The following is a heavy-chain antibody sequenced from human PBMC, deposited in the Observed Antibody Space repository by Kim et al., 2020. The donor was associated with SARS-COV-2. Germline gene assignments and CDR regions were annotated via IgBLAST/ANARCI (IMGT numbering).Heavy chain of an antibody. V-gene: IGHV5-51*01. J-gene: IGHJ6*02. Sequence: GESLKISCKGSGYSFTSYWIGWVRQMPGKGLEWMGIIYPGDSDTRYSPSFQGQVTISADKSISTAYLQWSSLKASDTAMYYCARSEEIRDYGMDVWGQGTTVTVSS. CDR3: ARSEEIRDYGMDV. CDR1: GYSFTSYW. CDR2: IYPGDSDT.